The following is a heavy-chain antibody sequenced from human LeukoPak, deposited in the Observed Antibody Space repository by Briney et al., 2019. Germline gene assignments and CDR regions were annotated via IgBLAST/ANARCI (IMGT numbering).Heavy chain of an antibody. CDR2: IYSSGSA. V-gene: IGHV4-59*08. J-gene: IGHJ4*01. CDR3: ARHRDYYDT. D-gene: IGHD3-22*01. CDR1: GASINNNF. Sequence: SETLSLTCTVSGASINNNFWTWIRQPPGKGLEWIGYIYSSGSANYNPSLKSRVIISGDTSKNQISLNLTSVIAADTAVYFCARHRDYYDTWGHGTLVTVPS.